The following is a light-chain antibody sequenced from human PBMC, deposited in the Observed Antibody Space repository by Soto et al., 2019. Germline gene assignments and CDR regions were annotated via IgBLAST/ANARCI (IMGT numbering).Light chain of an antibody. Sequence: DIQMTQSPSTLSAFVGDRVTITCRASQSINNCLAWYQQKPGEAPKLLIYDASSLQSVVPSRFSGSGSGTDFTLTISSLQPDDFATYYCHQYNSDYTFGQGTRLEV. CDR3: HQYNSDYT. CDR1: QSINNC. CDR2: DAS. V-gene: IGKV1-5*01. J-gene: IGKJ2*01.